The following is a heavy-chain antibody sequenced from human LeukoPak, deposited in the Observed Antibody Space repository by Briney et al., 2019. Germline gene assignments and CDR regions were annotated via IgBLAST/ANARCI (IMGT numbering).Heavy chain of an antibody. D-gene: IGHD3-3*01. CDR3: AREGAERLFVSNWFDP. J-gene: IGHJ5*02. Sequence: GGSLRLSCAASGFTFSSYGMHWVRQAPGKGLEWVAVIWYDGSYTYYADSVKGRFIITRDNSKNTLYLQMNTLRAEGTAVYYCAREGAERLFVSNWFDPWGQGTLVTVSS. CDR1: GFTFSSYG. CDR2: IWYDGSYT. V-gene: IGHV3-33*01.